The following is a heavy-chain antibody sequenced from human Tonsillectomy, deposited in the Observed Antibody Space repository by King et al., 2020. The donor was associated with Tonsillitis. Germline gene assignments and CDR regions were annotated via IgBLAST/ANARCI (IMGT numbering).Heavy chain of an antibody. V-gene: IGHV4-59*08. CDR1: GGSISSYY. Sequence: VQLQESGPGLVKPSETLSLTCTVSGGSISSYYWSWIRQPPGKGLEWIGYIYYSVSTNYNPSLKSRVTISVDTSKNQFSLKLSSVTAADTAVYYCARHGRQQQSPDYWGQGTLVTVSS. CDR2: IYYSVST. CDR3: ARHGRQQQSPDY. J-gene: IGHJ4*02. D-gene: IGHD6-13*01.